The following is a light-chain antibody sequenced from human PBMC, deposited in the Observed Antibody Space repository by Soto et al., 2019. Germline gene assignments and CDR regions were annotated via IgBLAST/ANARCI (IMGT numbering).Light chain of an antibody. CDR2: DAS. J-gene: IGKJ3*01. Sequence: EIVLTQSPATLSLSPGERATLSCRASQNVNTYLAWYQQQPGQAPRLLIYDASNRAAGILARVSGSGSGTNCTLTINTLEPEDYEVYYCQQRSNWPPFTFGPGTKVDIK. V-gene: IGKV3-11*01. CDR1: QNVNTY. CDR3: QQRSNWPPFT.